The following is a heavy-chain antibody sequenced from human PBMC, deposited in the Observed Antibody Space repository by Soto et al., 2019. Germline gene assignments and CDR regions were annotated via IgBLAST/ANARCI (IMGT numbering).Heavy chain of an antibody. CDR2: ISSSSSYI. CDR3: ARDRGRAVAGTDYYYGMDV. CDR1: GFTFSSYS. Sequence: EVQLVESGGGLVKPGGSLRLSCAASGFTFSSYSMNWVRQAPGKGLEWVSSISSSSSYIYYADSVKGRFTISRDNAKNSRYLQMNSLRAEDTAVYYCARDRGRAVAGTDYYYGMDVWGQGTTVTVSS. V-gene: IGHV3-21*01. D-gene: IGHD6-19*01. J-gene: IGHJ6*02.